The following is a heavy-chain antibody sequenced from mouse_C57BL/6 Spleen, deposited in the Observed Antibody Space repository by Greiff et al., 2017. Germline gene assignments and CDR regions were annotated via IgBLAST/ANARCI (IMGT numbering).Heavy chain of an antibody. CDR1: GFTFSSYA. Sequence: DVHLVESGGGLVKPGGSLKLSCAASGFTFSSYAMSWVRQTPEKRLEWVATISDGGSYTYYPDNVKGRFTISRDNAKNNQYLQMSNLKSEDTAMYYCARAGGSSCEDAMDYWGQGTSVTVSS. D-gene: IGHD6-1*01. CDR2: ISDGGSYT. CDR3: ARAGGSSCEDAMDY. J-gene: IGHJ4*01. V-gene: IGHV5-4*01.